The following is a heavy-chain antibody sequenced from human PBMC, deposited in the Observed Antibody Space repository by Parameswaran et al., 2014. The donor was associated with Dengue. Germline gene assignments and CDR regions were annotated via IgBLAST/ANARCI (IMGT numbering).Heavy chain of an antibody. J-gene: IGHJ6*02. V-gene: IGHV3-7*01. CDR2: IRQDGSEK. Sequence: RWIRQPPGKGPEWVANIRQDGSEKYYVDSVKGRFTISRDNAKNSLYLEMNSLREEDTAVYYCARNRGLDVWGQGTTVTVSS. D-gene: IGHD2/OR15-2a*01. CDR3: ARNRGLDV.